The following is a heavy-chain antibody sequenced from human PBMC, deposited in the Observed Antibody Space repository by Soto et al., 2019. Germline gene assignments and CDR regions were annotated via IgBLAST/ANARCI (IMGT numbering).Heavy chain of an antibody. CDR2: ISYDGSNK. CDR3: ARDSYSSSWYDYNWFDP. D-gene: IGHD6-13*01. V-gene: IGHV3-30-3*01. CDR1: GFTFSSYA. J-gene: IGHJ5*02. Sequence: GGSLRLSCAASGFTFSSYAMHWVRQAPGKGLEWGAVISYDGSNKYYADSVKGRFTISRDNSKNTLYLQMNSLRAEDTAVYYCARDSYSSSWYDYNWFDPWGRGTLVTVAS.